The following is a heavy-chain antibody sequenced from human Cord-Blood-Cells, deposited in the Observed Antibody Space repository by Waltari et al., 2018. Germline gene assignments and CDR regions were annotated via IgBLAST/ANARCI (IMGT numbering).Heavy chain of an antibody. Sequence: EVQLVQSGAEVKKPGESLKISCKGSGYSFTSYWIGWVRQMPGKGLEWMGIIDPGDSDTRYSPSFQGQVTISADKSISTAYLQWSSLKASDTAMYYCARNGIQLTGDVGYFDLWGRGTLVTVSS. CDR3: ARNGIQLTGDVGYFDL. J-gene: IGHJ2*01. V-gene: IGHV5-51*01. D-gene: IGHD7-27*01. CDR1: GYSFTSYW. CDR2: IDPGDSDT.